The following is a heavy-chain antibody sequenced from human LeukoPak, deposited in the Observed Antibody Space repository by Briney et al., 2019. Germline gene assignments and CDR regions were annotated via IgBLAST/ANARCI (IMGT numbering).Heavy chain of an antibody. CDR2: ISSSSSYT. CDR1: GFTSRDCY. D-gene: IGHD5-18*01. CDR3: ARSTGYSYGYRLDY. V-gene: IGHV3-11*06. Sequence: GGSLRLSCAASGFTSRDCYMSWIRQAPGKGLEWVSYISSSSSYTNYADSVKGRFTISRDNAKNSLYLQMNSLRAEDTAVYYCARSTGYSYGYRLDYWGQGTLVTVSS. J-gene: IGHJ4*02.